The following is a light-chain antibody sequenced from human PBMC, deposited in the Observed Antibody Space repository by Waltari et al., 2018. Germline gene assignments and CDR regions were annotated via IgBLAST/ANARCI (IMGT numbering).Light chain of an antibody. CDR2: QDS. J-gene: IGLJ2*01. CDR3: QAWDSSTVV. CDR1: KLGDKY. V-gene: IGLV3-1*01. Sequence: SYELTQPPSVSVSPGQTASITCSGDKLGDKYACWYQQKPGQSPVLVIYQDSKRPSGIPWRFSCSNAGNTATLTIGGTQAMDEADYYCQAWDSSTVVFGGGTKLTVL.